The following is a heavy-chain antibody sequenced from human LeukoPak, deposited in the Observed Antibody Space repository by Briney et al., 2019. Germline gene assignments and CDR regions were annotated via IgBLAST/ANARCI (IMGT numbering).Heavy chain of an antibody. CDR1: GYTFTSYG. J-gene: IGHJ4*02. CDR3: ARHYSSSWKGKFDC. CDR2: ISAYNGNT. V-gene: IGHV1-18*04. Sequence: ASVKVSCKASGYTFTSYGISWVRQAPGQGLEWMGWISAYNGNTNYAQKLQGRVTMTTDTSTSTAYMELRSLRSDDTAVYYCARHYSSSWKGKFDCWGQGTLVTVSS. D-gene: IGHD6-13*01.